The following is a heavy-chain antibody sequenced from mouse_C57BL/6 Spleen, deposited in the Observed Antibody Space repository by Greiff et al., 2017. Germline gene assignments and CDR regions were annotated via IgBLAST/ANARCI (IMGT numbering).Heavy chain of an antibody. CDR2: ISYDGSN. Sequence: EVKLMESGPGLVKPSQSLSLTCPVTGYSITSGYYWNWIRQFPGNKLEWMGYISYDGSNNYNPYLKNRISITRDTSKNQFFLKLNSVTTEDTATYYCARERLTYLDDWGQGTTLTVSS. J-gene: IGHJ2*01. V-gene: IGHV3-6*01. CDR1: GYSITSGYY. CDR3: ARERLTYLDD. D-gene: IGHD6-5*01.